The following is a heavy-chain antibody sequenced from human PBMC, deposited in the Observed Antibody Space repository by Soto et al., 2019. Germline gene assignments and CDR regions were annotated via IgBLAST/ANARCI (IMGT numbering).Heavy chain of an antibody. CDR3: ASSSSGWYFDY. J-gene: IGHJ4*02. CDR1: GFTFSLYA. CDR2: NSGPGGNT. V-gene: IGHV3-23*01. D-gene: IGHD6-19*01. Sequence: GGSLRLSCAASGFTFSLYAMSWVRQAPGKGLEWVSANSGPGGNTYYADSVKGRFTISRDNSKDTLYLQMNSLRAEDTAVYYCASSSSGWYFDYWGQGTLVTVSS.